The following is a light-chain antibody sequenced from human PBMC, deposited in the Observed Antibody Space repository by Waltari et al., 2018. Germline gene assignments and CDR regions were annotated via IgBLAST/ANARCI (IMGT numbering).Light chain of an antibody. J-gene: IGLJ3*02. CDR3: CSYAGSRV. Sequence: QSALTQPASVSGSPGQSITISCTGTSSDVGCHNLVSWYQQHPGKAPKLMIYEGSKRPSGVSNHFSGSKSGNTASLTISGLQAEDEADYYCCSYAGSRVFGGGTKLTVL. CDR2: EGS. V-gene: IGLV2-23*01. CDR1: SSDVGCHNL.